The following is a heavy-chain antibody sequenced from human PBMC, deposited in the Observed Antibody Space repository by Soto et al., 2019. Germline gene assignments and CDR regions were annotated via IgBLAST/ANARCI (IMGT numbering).Heavy chain of an antibody. CDR2: IYGDDDK. D-gene: IGHD5-18*01. J-gene: IGHJ4*02. CDR3: AHRRYSPIDY. CDR1: GFSLSTSLSNSGVG. V-gene: IGHV2-5*02. Sequence: QITLKESGPTLVKPTQTLTLTCTFSGFSLSTSLSNSGVGVDWIRQPPGRALEWLALIYGDDDKHYNPSLKSRLTITKDTSKNQVVLSITNMDPLDTATYYCAHRRYSPIDYWGQGTLVTVSS.